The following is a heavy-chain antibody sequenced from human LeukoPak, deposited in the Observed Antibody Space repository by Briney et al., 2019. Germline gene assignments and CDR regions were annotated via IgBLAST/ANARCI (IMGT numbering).Heavy chain of an antibody. Sequence: GGSLRLSCAASGFTFSSYSMNWVRQAPGKGLEWVSSISSSSSYTYYADSVKGRFTISRDNAKNSLYLQMNSLRAEDTAVYYCARDFYDSYYFDYWGQGTLVTVSS. D-gene: IGHD3-3*01. CDR3: ARDFYDSYYFDY. J-gene: IGHJ4*02. CDR1: GFTFSSYS. CDR2: ISSSSSYT. V-gene: IGHV3-21*01.